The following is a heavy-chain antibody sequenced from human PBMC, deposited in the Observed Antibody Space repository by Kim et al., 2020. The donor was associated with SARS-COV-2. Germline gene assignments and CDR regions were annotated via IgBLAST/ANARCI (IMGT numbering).Heavy chain of an antibody. Sequence: IYAQKFQGRVTMTEDTSTDTAYMELSSLRSEDTAVYYCATGVSDAGLFDYWGQGTLVTVSS. D-gene: IGHD2-2*01. CDR3: ATGVSDAGLFDY. J-gene: IGHJ4*02. V-gene: IGHV1-24*01.